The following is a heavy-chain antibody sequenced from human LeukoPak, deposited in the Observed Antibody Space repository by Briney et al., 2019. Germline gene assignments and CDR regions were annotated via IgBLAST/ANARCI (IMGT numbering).Heavy chain of an antibody. CDR1: GFTFSSYE. CDR3: ARDRTAMVTSYFDY. Sequence: PGGSLRLSCAPSGFTFSSYEMNWVRQARGKGLEWVSYISSSSSTIYYADSVKGRFTISRDNAKNSLYLQMNSPRDEDTAVYYCARDRTAMVTSYFDYWGQGTLVTVSS. J-gene: IGHJ4*02. V-gene: IGHV3-48*02. D-gene: IGHD5-18*01. CDR2: ISSSSSTI.